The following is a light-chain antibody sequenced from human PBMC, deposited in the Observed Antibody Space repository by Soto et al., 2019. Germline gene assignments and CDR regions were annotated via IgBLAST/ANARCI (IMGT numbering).Light chain of an antibody. CDR2: DAS. CDR1: QSVRSW. Sequence: DIQMTQSPSTLSASVGDRVTITCRASQSVRSWLAWYQQKPGRAPKFLIYDASSLQSGVPSRFSGSGSGTDFTLTISSLQPEDFATYYCQQSYSTSTTFGQGTRLEIK. J-gene: IGKJ5*01. V-gene: IGKV1-39*01. CDR3: QQSYSTSTT.